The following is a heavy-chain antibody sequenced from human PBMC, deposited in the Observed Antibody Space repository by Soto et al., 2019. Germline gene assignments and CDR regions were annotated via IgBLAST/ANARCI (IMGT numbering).Heavy chain of an antibody. CDR3: ARRDSVGFYRFFDS. Sequence: GASVKVSCKASGGSLSTNPISWVRQAPGQGLEWMGGTGSGTGPGNHAQKFQGRLTVTADKSTSTVYMELTNLSSEDTAVYYCARRDSVGFYRFFDSLGQGTLVTVSS. V-gene: IGHV1-69*06. J-gene: IGHJ4*02. D-gene: IGHD3-10*01. CDR1: GGSLSTNP. CDR2: TGSGTGPG.